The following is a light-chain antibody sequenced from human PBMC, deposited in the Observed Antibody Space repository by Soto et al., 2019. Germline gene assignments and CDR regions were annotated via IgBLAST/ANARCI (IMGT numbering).Light chain of an antibody. CDR1: QSVSSTY. V-gene: IGKV3-20*01. CDR2: GAS. J-gene: IGKJ4*01. Sequence: EIVLTQSPGTLSLSPGERATLSCRASQSVSSTYLAWYQQRPGQAPRLLIYGASSRATGIPDRFSGSGSVTDFTLTISRLEPEDFAVYYCQQYAGSPLAFGGGTKVEIK. CDR3: QQYAGSPLA.